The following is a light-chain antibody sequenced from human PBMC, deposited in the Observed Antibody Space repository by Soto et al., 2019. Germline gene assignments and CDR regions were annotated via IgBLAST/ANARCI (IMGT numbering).Light chain of an antibody. CDR2: DVT. CDR3: SSFTSSITYV. CDR1: SSDVGGYNS. J-gene: IGLJ1*01. V-gene: IGLV2-14*01. Sequence: QSALTQPASVSGSPGQSITISCTGTSSDVGGYNSVSWYRQDPGKAPKLMIYDVTNRPSGVSNRFSGSKSGNTASLTISGLQAEDEADYYCSSFTSSITYVFGTGTEVTVL.